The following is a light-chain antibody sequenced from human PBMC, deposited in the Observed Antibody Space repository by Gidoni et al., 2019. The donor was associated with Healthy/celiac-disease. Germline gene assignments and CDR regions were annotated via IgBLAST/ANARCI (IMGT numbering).Light chain of an antibody. CDR1: SSDVGGYNY. Sequence: QPALTQTASVSGSPGPSITISCTGTSSDVGGYNYVSWYQQHPGNAPKLMIYDVRNRPSGVSNRFSGSKSGNTASLTISGLQAEDEADYYCSSSTSSSTLDVVFGGGTKLTVL. J-gene: IGLJ2*01. CDR2: DVR. CDR3: SSSTSSSTLDVV. V-gene: IGLV2-14*01.